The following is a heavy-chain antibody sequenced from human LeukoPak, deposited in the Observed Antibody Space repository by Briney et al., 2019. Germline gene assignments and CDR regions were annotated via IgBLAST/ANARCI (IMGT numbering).Heavy chain of an antibody. CDR1: RGSLSTSY. CDR2: MYYSGST. Sequence: SETLSLTCTLSRGSLSTSYWSWIRPPPGKGLEWVGYMYYSGSTNYNPSLKSRVTISVDTSRSQFSLNLTSVTAADTAVYYCARVIGCPPLYYYGMGVWGQGTAVTVS. V-gene: IGHV4-59*01. J-gene: IGHJ6*02. CDR3: ARVIGCPPLYYYGMGV. D-gene: IGHD3-9*01.